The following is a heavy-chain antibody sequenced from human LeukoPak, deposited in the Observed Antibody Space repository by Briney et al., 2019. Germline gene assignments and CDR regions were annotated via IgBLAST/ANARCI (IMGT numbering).Heavy chain of an antibody. CDR1: GGTFSNYA. CDR2: IIPIFGTA. D-gene: IGHD5-24*01. Sequence: GASVKVSCKASGGTFSNYAINWVRQAPGQGLEWMGGIIPIFGTANYAQKFQGRVTITADKSTSTVYMELNSLKSEDTAVYYCAREEMAVSGYFDYWGQGILVTVSS. J-gene: IGHJ4*02. CDR3: AREEMAVSGYFDY. V-gene: IGHV1-69*06.